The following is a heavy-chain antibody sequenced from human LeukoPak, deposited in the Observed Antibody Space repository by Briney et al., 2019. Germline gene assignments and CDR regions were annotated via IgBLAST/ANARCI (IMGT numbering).Heavy chain of an antibody. CDR1: GGTFSSYA. CDR3: ARAHTYYYDSSGFD. V-gene: IGHV1-69*05. D-gene: IGHD3-22*01. J-gene: IGHJ4*02. Sequence: SVKLSCKASGGTFSSYAISWVRQAPGQGLEWMGRIIPIFGTANYAQKFQGRVTITTDESTSTAYMELSSLRSEDTAVYYCARAHTYYYDSSGFDWGQGTLVTVSS. CDR2: IIPIFGTA.